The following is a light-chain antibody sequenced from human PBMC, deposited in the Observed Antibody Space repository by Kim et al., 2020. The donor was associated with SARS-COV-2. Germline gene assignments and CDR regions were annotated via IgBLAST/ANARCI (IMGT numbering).Light chain of an antibody. CDR1: SSDVGSYTR. V-gene: IGLV2-18*02. J-gene: IGLJ3*02. CDR2: EVS. Sequence: GQSVTIACTGTSSDVGSYTRVSWDQQPPGTAPKLMIYEVSNRPSGVPDRFSGSKSGNTASLTISGLQAEDEADYDCSSYTSSSTWVFGGGTKLTVL. CDR3: SSYTSSSTWV.